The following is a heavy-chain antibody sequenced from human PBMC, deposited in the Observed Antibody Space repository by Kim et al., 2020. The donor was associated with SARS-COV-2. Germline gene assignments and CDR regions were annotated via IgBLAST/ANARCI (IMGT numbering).Heavy chain of an antibody. V-gene: IGHV4-59*01. CDR1: GGSISSYY. CDR3: ARVARTLLPYYDILTPDLDFDY. CDR2: IYYSGST. Sequence: SETLSLTCTVSGGSISSYYWSWIRQPPGKGLEWIGYIYYSGSTNYNPSLKSRVTISVDTSKNQFSLKLSSVTAADTAVYYCARVARTLLPYYDILTPDLDFDYWGQGTLVTVSS. D-gene: IGHD3-9*01. J-gene: IGHJ4*02.